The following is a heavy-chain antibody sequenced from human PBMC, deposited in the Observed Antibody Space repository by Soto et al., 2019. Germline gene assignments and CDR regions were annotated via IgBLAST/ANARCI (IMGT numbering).Heavy chain of an antibody. CDR2: IYSGGST. J-gene: IGHJ3*02. CDR1: GFTVSSNY. CDR3: ARGGVSRDYDILTDSDAFDI. Sequence: GGSLRLSCAASGFTVSSNYMSWVRQAPGKGLEWVSVIYSGGSTYYADSVKGRFTISRDNSKNTLYLQMNSLRAEDTAVYYCARGGVSRDYDILTDSDAFDIWGQGTMVTVSS. D-gene: IGHD3-9*01. V-gene: IGHV3-66*01.